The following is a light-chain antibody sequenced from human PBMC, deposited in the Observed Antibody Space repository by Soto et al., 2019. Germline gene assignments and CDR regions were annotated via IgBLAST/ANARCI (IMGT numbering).Light chain of an antibody. CDR1: QDISDD. Sequence: AIQMTQSPSSLSASVGDRVTITCRASQDISDDVGWYQQTPGKAPKLLISGASRLQSGVPSRFSGSGSGAAFTLTITSLRPEDSATYYCLQNLNYPLTFGQGTKVEI. V-gene: IGKV1-6*01. CDR2: GAS. J-gene: IGKJ1*01. CDR3: LQNLNYPLT.